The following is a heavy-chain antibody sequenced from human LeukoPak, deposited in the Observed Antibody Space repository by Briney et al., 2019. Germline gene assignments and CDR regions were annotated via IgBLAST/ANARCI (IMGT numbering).Heavy chain of an antibody. D-gene: IGHD3-10*02. CDR3: AELGITMIGGV. CDR1: GFTFSSYG. Sequence: GGSLRLSCAASGFTFSSYGTHWVRQAPGEGLEWVSYISSSGSTIYYADSVKGRFTISRDNAKNSLYLQMNSLRAEDTAVYYCAELGITMIGGVWGKGTTVTISS. J-gene: IGHJ6*04. V-gene: IGHV3-48*04. CDR2: ISSSGSTI.